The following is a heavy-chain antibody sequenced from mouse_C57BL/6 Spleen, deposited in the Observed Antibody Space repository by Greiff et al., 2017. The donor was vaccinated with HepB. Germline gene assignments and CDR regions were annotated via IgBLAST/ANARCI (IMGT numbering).Heavy chain of an antibody. Sequence: EVQLQESGPELVKPGASVKMSCKASGYTFTDYNMHWVKQSHGKSLEWIGYINPNNGGTSYNQKFKGKATLTVNKSSSTAYMELRSLTSEDSAVYYCARAFYYYGSSSWYFDVWGTGTTVTVSS. CDR2: INPNNGGT. D-gene: IGHD1-1*01. CDR3: ARAFYYYGSSSWYFDV. V-gene: IGHV1-22*01. J-gene: IGHJ1*03. CDR1: GYTFTDYN.